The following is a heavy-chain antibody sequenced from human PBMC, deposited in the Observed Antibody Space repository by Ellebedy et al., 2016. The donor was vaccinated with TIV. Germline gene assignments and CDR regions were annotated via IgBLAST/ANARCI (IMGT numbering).Heavy chain of an antibody. Sequence: SETLSLXCTVSGGSMRSRAYYWSWIRQPAGKGLEWIGRIYTSGVTNYNPSLESRVTMSIDTSKNQFSVKLSSVTAADTAVYYCARVEMTYHWFDPWGQGVLVTVAS. J-gene: IGHJ5*02. CDR1: GGSMRSRAYY. CDR2: IYTSGVT. CDR3: ARVEMTYHWFDP. V-gene: IGHV4-61*02. D-gene: IGHD2-2*01.